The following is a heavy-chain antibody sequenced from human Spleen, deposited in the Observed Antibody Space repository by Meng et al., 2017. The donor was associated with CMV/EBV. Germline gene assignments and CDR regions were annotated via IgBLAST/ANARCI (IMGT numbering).Heavy chain of an antibody. D-gene: IGHD5-24*01. CDR3: ARDLGDGYNCFDY. Sequence: QLQLQESGRGLVKPSEXRSRTCTVSGGSISSSTYYWGWIRQPPGKGLEWIGSIYYTGTTYYNSSLKSRVTISVDTSKNQFSLKLSSVTAADTAVYYCARDLGDGYNCFDYWGQGALVTVSS. J-gene: IGHJ4*02. CDR1: GGSISSSTYY. V-gene: IGHV4-39*07. CDR2: IYYTGTT.